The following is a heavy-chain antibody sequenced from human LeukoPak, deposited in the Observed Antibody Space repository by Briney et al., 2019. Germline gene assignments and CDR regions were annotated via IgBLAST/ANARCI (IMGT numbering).Heavy chain of an antibody. CDR1: GFIFSSYW. V-gene: IGHV3-7*01. Sequence: SGGSLRLSCEVSGFIFSSYWMSWVRQAPGKGLEWVGNINQEGSERNHGDSVNGRFTISRDNAKNSLYLQMSSLRAEDTAVYYCARDASRGSSGYYLVWGQGTLVTVSS. D-gene: IGHD3-22*01. CDR3: ARDASRGSSGYYLV. CDR2: INQEGSER. J-gene: IGHJ4*02.